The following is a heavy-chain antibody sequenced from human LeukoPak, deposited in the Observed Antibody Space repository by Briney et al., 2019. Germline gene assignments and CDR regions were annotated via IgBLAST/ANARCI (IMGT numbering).Heavy chain of an antibody. Sequence: GGSLRLSCAASGFTFSSYAMHWVRQAPGKGLEWVSSISSSSSYIYYADSVKGRFTMSRDNAKNSLYLQMNSLRAEDTAVYYCARDLGLIGSSWYYGAFDIWGQGTMVTVSS. CDR1: GFTFSSYA. CDR3: ARDLGLIGSSWYYGAFDI. CDR2: ISSSSSYI. V-gene: IGHV3-21*01. J-gene: IGHJ3*02. D-gene: IGHD6-13*01.